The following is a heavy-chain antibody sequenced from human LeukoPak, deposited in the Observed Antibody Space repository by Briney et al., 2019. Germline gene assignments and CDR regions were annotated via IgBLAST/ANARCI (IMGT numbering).Heavy chain of an antibody. CDR1: GYTFTDYY. CDR2: INPNSGGT. V-gene: IGHV1-2*02. D-gene: IGHD3-16*01. J-gene: IGHJ4*02. CDR3: ATMGFWGCFLSPTPFDY. Sequence: GASVKVSCKASGYTFTDYYMHWVRQAPGQGLEWMGWINPNSGGTNYAQKFQGRVTMTRDTSISTAYMELSRLRSDDTAGYFCATMGFWGCFLSPTPFDYWGQGTLVTVSS.